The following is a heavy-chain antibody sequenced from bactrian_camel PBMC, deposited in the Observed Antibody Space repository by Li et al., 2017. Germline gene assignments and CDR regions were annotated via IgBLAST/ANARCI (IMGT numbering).Heavy chain of an antibody. D-gene: IGHD3*01. CDR2: IDDDGSRT. CDR3: AARKGSMGRPLEDGPYNY. J-gene: IGHJ4*01. Sequence: VQLVESGGGSVQPGGSLRLACTAFGYTRFGHSMAWFRQRPGKEREGVAVIDDDGSRTYYADSVKGRFTIYRHSGNATVYLQMNSLKPEDTAMYYCAARKGSMGRPLEDGPYNYWGQGTQVTVS. CDR1: GYTRFGHS. V-gene: IGHV3S6*01.